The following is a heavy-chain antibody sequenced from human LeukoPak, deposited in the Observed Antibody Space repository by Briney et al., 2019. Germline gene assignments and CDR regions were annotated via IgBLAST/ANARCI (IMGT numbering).Heavy chain of an antibody. J-gene: IGHJ5*02. Sequence: PSETLSLTCTVSGGSISSSSSSWGWIRQPPGKGLEWIGSIFYTGDTYYNPSLKSRVTLSVDTSKNQFSLKLSSVTAADTAVYYCARGGFLDPFDPWGQGTLVTVSS. CDR1: GGSISSSSSS. V-gene: IGHV4-39*07. CDR3: ARGGFLDPFDP. CDR2: IFYTGDT. D-gene: IGHD1-1*01.